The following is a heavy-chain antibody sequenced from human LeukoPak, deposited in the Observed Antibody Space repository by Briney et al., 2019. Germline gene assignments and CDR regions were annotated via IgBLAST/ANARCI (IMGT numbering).Heavy chain of an antibody. Sequence: GGSLRLSCATSGFIVSSNYMSWVRQAPGKGLEWVSGVISGGTTYYADSVKGRFSISRDNSKHTLYLQMISLRVEDTAVYYCARFEYSSSENWFDPWGQGTLVTVSS. D-gene: IGHD6-6*01. CDR2: VISGGTT. J-gene: IGHJ5*02. CDR3: ARFEYSSSENWFDP. CDR1: GFIVSSNY. V-gene: IGHV3-66*01.